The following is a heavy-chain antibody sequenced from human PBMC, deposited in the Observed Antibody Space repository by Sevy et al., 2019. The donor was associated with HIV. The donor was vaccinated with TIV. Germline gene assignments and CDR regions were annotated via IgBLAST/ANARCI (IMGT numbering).Heavy chain of an antibody. D-gene: IGHD3-22*01. V-gene: IGHV3-33*01. CDR3: ASLPNNYYDRGGYSGDDAFDI. CDR1: GFTFSNYG. CDR2: IWNDITNK. J-gene: IGHJ3*02. Sequence: GGSLRLSCVASGFTFSNYGMHWDRQAPGKGLEWVASIWNDITNKYYADSAKGRFTISRDNSKNTLYLQMNSLRAEDTAVYYCASLPNNYYDRGGYSGDDAFDIWGQRTMVTVSS.